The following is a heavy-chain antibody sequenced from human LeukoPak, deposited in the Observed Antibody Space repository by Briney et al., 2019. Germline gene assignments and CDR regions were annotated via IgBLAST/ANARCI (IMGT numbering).Heavy chain of an antibody. CDR1: GFTVSTSY. CDR3: ARELSDYRVTGGYHHYFDL. V-gene: IGHV3-53*01. CDR2: IYRGGTT. Sequence: PGGSLRLSCAASGFTVSTSYMTWVRQGPGKGLEWVSVIYRGGTTVYADSVMGRFTISIDISENTLSLQMNNLRADDTAVYYCARELSDYRVTGGYHHYFDLWGQGTLVSVSS. J-gene: IGHJ4*02. D-gene: IGHD2-8*02.